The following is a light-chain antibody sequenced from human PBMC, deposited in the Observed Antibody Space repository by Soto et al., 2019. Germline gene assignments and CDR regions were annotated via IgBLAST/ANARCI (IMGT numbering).Light chain of an antibody. CDR2: EIS. CDR3: LQHNSYPFT. V-gene: IGKV1-17*01. CDR1: QGVRSS. Sequence: DIPMTQSPSSLSASAGDRVTITCRAGQGVRSSLDWYQQKPGKAPKRLIYEISSLQSGVPSRFSGSGSGTEFTLTISSLQPEDFATYYCLQHNSYPFTFGPGTKVDIK. J-gene: IGKJ3*01.